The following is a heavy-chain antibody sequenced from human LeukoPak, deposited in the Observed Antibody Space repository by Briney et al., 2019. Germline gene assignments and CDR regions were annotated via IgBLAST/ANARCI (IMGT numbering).Heavy chain of an antibody. CDR3: ARVVAAAGENWFDP. J-gene: IGHJ5*02. Sequence: SVKVSCKASGGTFSSYAISWVRQAPGQGLEWMGGIILIFGTANYAQKFQGRVTITTDESTSTAYMELSSLRSEDTAVYYCARVVAAAGENWFDPWGQGTLVTVSS. V-gene: IGHV1-69*05. D-gene: IGHD6-13*01. CDR1: GGTFSSYA. CDR2: IILIFGTA.